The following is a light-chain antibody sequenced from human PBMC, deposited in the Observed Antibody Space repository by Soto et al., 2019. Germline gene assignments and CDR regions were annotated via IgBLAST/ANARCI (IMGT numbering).Light chain of an antibody. CDR3: QSYDSSLSSL. J-gene: IGLJ3*02. CDR2: GNS. CDR1: SSNIGAGYD. Sequence: QSVLTQPPSVSGAPGQRVTISCTGSSSNIGAGYDVYWYQQLPGTAPKLLIYGNSNRPSGVPDRFSGSKSGTSASLAITGLHAEDEADYYCQSYDSSLSSLFGGGTKLTVL. V-gene: IGLV1-40*01.